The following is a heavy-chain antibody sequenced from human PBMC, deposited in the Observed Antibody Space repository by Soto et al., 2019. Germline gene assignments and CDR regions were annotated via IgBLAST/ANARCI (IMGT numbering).Heavy chain of an antibody. Sequence: QVQLRESGPGLVKPSQTLLLPCSVSGASIAGGSYYWSWLRQPPGKGLEWIGYIPCRGGPFYQPSPASRSTISSDTSKNHLSQQFPSVTAADTAVYYCARDQYSGYDFALWGQGTLGTGSS. V-gene: IGHV4-30-4*01. CDR3: ARDQYSGYDFAL. D-gene: IGHD5-12*01. CDR2: IPCRGGP. CDR1: GASIAGGSYY. J-gene: IGHJ4*02.